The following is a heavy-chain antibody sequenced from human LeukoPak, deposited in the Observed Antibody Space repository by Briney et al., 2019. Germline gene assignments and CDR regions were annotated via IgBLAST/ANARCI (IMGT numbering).Heavy chain of an antibody. CDR3: VRFDSSGSHAFDI. V-gene: IGHV4-30-2*02. CDR2: IYHSGST. D-gene: IGHD3-22*01. CDR1: GGSISSGGYS. J-gene: IGHJ3*02. Sequence: SETLSLTCAVSGGSISSGGYSWSWIRQPPGKGLEWIGYIYHSGSTNYSPSLKSRVTISVDTSRNQFSLSLSSVTAADTAVYYCVRFDSSGSHAFDIWGQGTMVTVSS.